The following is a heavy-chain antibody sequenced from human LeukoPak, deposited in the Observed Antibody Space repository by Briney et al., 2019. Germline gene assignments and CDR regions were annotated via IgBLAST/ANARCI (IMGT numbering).Heavy chain of an antibody. V-gene: IGHV4-59*01. J-gene: IGHJ6*02. CDR1: GGSISSYY. D-gene: IGHD5-12*01. CDR3: ARDRRGYSGYPRMDV. Sequence: SETLSLTCTVSGGSISSYYWSWIRQPPGKGLEWIGYICYSGSTNYNPSLKSRVTISVDTSKNQFSLKLSSVTAADTAVYYCARDRRGYSGYPRMDVWAKGPRSPSP. CDR2: ICYSGST.